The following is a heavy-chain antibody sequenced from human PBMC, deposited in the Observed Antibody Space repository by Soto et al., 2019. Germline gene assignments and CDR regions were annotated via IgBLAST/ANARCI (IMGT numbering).Heavy chain of an antibody. Sequence: QVQLVQSGAEVKKPGASVKVSCKASGYTFTSYGISWVRQAPGQGLEWMGWISAYNGNTNYTQKLPCRVTMITDTSTSTAYMELRSLRPDDTAVYYCARSLWKQLAPHAAFDIWCQGTMVTVSS. CDR2: ISAYNGNT. CDR1: GYTFTSYG. V-gene: IGHV1-18*01. CDR3: ARSLWKQLAPHAAFDI. D-gene: IGHD6-13*01. J-gene: IGHJ3*02.